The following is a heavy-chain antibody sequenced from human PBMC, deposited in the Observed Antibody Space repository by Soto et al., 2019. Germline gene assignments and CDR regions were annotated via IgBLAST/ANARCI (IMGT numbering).Heavy chain of an antibody. Sequence: GESLKISCKASGYRFSTYWIGWVRQRPGKGPEWMAIIYPGDSDTRENPSFQGQVTISADKSSNTVHLQWRSLKASDTAIYYCARLGEIVDPGTWIKWGQGT. CDR2: IYPGDSDT. D-gene: IGHD1-1*01. CDR1: GYRFSTYW. V-gene: IGHV5-51*01. CDR3: ARLGEIVDPGTWIK. J-gene: IGHJ4*02.